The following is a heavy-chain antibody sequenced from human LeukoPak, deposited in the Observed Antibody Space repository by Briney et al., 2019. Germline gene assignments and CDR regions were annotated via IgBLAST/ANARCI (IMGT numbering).Heavy chain of an antibody. V-gene: IGHV4-39*01. CDR1: GGSISSTSYY. CDR2: IYYSGAT. CDR3: ARQGLQQLLPGSNF. J-gene: IGHJ4*02. Sequence: PSETLSLTCTVSGGSISSTSYYWGWIRQAPGKGLEWLASIYYSGATYYNPSLKSQLTVSGDTSNNRFSLELTSVTAADTAVYYCARQGLQQLLPGSNFWGQGTLVTVSS. D-gene: IGHD6-13*01.